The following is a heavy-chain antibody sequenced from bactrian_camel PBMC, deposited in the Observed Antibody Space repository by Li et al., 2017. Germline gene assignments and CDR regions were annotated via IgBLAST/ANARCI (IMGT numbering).Heavy chain of an antibody. CDR1: GFTFSIYW. CDR3: ATVGLAY. CDR2: IYSDGSDT. J-gene: IGHJ4*01. V-gene: IGHV3S6*01. D-gene: IGHD7*01. Sequence: VASGGGLAQPGGSLTLSCAASGFTFSIYWMYWVRQAPGKGLEWVSSIYSDGSDTYYADSVKGRFTISRDNARNTVYLQMNSLKPKDTAVYYCATVGLAYWGQGTQVTVS.